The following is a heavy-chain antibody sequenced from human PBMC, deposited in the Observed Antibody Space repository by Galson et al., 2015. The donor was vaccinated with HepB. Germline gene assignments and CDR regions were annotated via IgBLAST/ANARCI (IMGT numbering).Heavy chain of an antibody. CDR1: GYTFTSYY. CDR3: ARELEDYGDYYGMDV. D-gene: IGHD4-17*01. V-gene: IGHV1-46*01. J-gene: IGHJ6*02. Sequence: SVKVSCKASGYTFTSYYMHWVRQAPGQGLEWMGIINPSGGSTSYAQKFQGRVTMTRDTSTSTVYMELSSLRSEDTAVYYCARELEDYGDYYGMDVWGQGTTVTVSS. CDR2: INPSGGST.